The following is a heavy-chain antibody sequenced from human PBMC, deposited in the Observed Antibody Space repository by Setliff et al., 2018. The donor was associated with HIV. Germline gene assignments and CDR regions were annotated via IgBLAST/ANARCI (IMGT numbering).Heavy chain of an antibody. CDR1: GGSISSGSYY. Sequence: PSETLSLTCTVSGGSISSGSYYWTWIRQPAGKGLEWIGQIYTSGSTNYNPSLKSRVTISVDTSKNQFSLKLGSVTAADTAVYYCARLRPGWYFDLWGRGTLVTVSS. J-gene: IGHJ2*01. CDR2: IYTSGST. CDR3: ARLRPGWYFDL. V-gene: IGHV4-61*09.